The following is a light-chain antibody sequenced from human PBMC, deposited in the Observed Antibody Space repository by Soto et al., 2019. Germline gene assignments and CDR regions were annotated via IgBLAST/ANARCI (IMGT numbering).Light chain of an antibody. CDR1: SSDVGAYKY. Sequence: QSALTQPRSVSGSPGQSVTISCTGTSSDVGAYKYVSWYQHHPGKVPELIIYDVTKRPSGVPDRFSGSKSGNTASLTISGLQIEDEADYYCCSYAGSYTVIFGGGTKVTVL. CDR2: DVT. V-gene: IGLV2-11*01. J-gene: IGLJ2*01. CDR3: CSYAGSYTVI.